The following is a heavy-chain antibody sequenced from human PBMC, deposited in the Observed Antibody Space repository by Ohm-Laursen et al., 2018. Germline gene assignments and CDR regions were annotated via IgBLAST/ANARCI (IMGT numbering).Heavy chain of an antibody. CDR1: GFTFYDYA. CDR2: LNWSSVSI. Sequence: SLGLSCLASGFTFYDYALHLVRQTPGKGLGWGAGLNWSSVSIGYADSVKGRFTISRDNAKNSLYLQMNSLRTEDTALYYCAKDITGFARGFDYWGQGTQVTVSS. CDR3: AKDITGFARGFDY. J-gene: IGHJ4*02. D-gene: IGHD3-10*01. V-gene: IGHV3-9*01.